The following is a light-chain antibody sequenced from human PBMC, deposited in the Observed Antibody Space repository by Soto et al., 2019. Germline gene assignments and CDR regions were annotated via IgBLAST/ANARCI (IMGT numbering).Light chain of an antibody. CDR2: RNSDGSH. CDR1: SGHSRYA. CDR3: QTWGTGAWV. J-gene: IGLJ3*02. Sequence: HPVLTQSPSASASLGASVKLTCTLSSGHSRYALAWYQQQPEKGPRYLMNRNSDGSHSRGDGIPDRFSGSSSGAEHYLTISSLQSEDEADYYCQTWGTGAWVFGEGTKVTVL. V-gene: IGLV4-69*01.